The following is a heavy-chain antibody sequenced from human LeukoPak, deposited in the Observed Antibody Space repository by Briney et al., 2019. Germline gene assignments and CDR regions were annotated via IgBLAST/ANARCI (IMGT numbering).Heavy chain of an antibody. CDR1: GVSISYYY. Sequence: SETLSLPCTVSGVSISYYYWTWIRQSPGKGLGWIGQIYYTGSPYYNPSLKRRVTISVDTSRNQFSLNLTSVTAADTAVYYCARGGTYNDILSFDPWGQGTLVTVSS. J-gene: IGHJ5*02. V-gene: IGHV4-59*01. CDR2: IYYTGSP. CDR3: ARGGTYNDILSFDP. D-gene: IGHD3-9*01.